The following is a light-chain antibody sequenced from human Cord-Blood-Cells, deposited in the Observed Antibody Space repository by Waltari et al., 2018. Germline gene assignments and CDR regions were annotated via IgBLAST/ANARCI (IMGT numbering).Light chain of an antibody. CDR3: SSYTSSSTDVV. CDR2: EVS. V-gene: IGLV2-14*01. CDR1: SSDVGRSNY. J-gene: IGLJ2*01. Sequence: QPALTQPASALGSPGQSLTLPCTGNSSDVGRSNYVPWYQQHPGKAPKLMIYEVSNRPSGVSNRFSGSKSGNTASLTISGLQAGDEADYYCSSYTSSSTDVVFGGGTKLTVL.